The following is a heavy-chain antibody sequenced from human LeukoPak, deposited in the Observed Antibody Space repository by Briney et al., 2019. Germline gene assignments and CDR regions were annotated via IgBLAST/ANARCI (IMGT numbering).Heavy chain of an antibody. CDR3: ARDDLFDY. J-gene: IGHJ4*02. CDR1: GGSISSSSYY. V-gene: IGHV4-39*07. CDR2: IYYSGST. Sequence: PSETLSLTCTVSGGSISSSSYYWGWIRQPPGKGLEWIGSIYYSGSTYYNPSLKSRVTISVDTSKNQFSLKLSSVTAADTAVYYCARDDLFDYWGQGTLVTVSS.